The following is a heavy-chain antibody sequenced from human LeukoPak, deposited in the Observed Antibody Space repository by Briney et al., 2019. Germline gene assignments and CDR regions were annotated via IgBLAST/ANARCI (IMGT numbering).Heavy chain of an antibody. J-gene: IGHJ5*02. CDR3: AREGNWFDP. Sequence: ASVKVSCKASGYTFISYGISWVRQAHGQGLEWMGWISAYNGNTNYAQKLQGRVTMTTDTSTSTGYMELRSLRSDDTAVYYCAREGNWFDPWGQGTLVIVSS. CDR1: GYTFISYG. CDR2: ISAYNGNT. V-gene: IGHV1-18*01.